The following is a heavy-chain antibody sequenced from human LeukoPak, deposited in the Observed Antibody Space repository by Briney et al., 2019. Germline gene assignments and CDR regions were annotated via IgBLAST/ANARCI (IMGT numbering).Heavy chain of an antibody. CDR1: GGSISSYY. D-gene: IGHD1-26*01. V-gene: IGHV4-39*07. CDR3: ARGWEWELLSYFDY. CDR2: IYYSGST. J-gene: IGHJ4*02. Sequence: SETLSLTCTVSGGSISSYYWGWIRQPPGKGLEWIGSIYYSGSTYYNPSLKSRVTISVDTSKNQFSLKLSSVTAADTAVYYCARGWEWELLSYFDYWGQGTLVTVSS.